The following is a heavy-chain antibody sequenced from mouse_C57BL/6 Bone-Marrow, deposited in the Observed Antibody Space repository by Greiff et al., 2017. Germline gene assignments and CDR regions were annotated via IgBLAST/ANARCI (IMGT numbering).Heavy chain of an antibody. CDR3: AMDYYGSSYVSWFAY. V-gene: IGHV1-74*01. CDR2: IHPSDSDT. CDR1: GYTFTSYW. J-gene: IGHJ3*01. D-gene: IGHD1-1*01. Sequence: QVQLQQPGAELVKPGASVKVSCKASGYTFTSYWMHWVKQRPGQGLEWIGRIHPSDSDTNYNQKFKGKATLTVDKSSSTAYMQLSSLTSEDSAVYYCAMDYYGSSYVSWFAYWGQGTLVTVSA.